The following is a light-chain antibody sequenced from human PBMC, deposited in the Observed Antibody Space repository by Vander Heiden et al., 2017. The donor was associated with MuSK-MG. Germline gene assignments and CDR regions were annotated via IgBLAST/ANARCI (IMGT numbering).Light chain of an antibody. CDR2: TAS. J-gene: IGKJ4*01. Sequence: DIQMTQSPSSLSASVGDGVTITCRTSQSISRHLNWYQAKPGKAPKLLIYTASTLQSGVPSRFSGHGSGTDFTLTISSLQPEDYATYYCQQSDSDPFTFGGGTKVEIK. CDR3: QQSDSDPFT. V-gene: IGKV1-39*01. CDR1: QSISRH.